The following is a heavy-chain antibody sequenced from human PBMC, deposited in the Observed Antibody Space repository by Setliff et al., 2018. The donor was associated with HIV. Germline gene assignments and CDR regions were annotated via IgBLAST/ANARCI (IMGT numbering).Heavy chain of an antibody. V-gene: IGHV3-21*01. Sequence: GGSLRLSCAASGFTFSNYNMNWVRQAPGKGLEWVSSIGGTSDYKNYAGSVRGRFTSSRDNAESSLFLQMNSLRAEDTAVYYCARNRYWGQGTLVTVSS. CDR2: IGGTSDYK. CDR3: ARNRY. J-gene: IGHJ4*02. CDR1: GFTFSNYN.